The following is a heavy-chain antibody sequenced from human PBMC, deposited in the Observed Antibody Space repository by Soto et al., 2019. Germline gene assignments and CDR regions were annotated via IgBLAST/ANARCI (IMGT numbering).Heavy chain of an antibody. Sequence: ASETLSLTCVVSGDVITSGYYWGWIRQPPGKGLEWIGTVDHSGSTYYDPSLQGRVTISIDTSKNQFSLKLTSVTAADTALYYCARYFHTYSGPPIWGQGTLVTVSS. CDR3: ARYFHTYSGPPI. J-gene: IGHJ4*02. CDR2: VDHSGST. V-gene: IGHV4-38-2*01. CDR1: GDVITSGYY. D-gene: IGHD5-12*01.